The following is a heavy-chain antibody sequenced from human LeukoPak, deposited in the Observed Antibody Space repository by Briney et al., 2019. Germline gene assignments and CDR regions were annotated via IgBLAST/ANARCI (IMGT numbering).Heavy chain of an antibody. Sequence: SETLSLTCTVSGGSISSYYWSWIRQPAGKGLEWIGRIYTSGSTNYNPSLKSRVTISVDTSKNQFSLKLSSVTAADTAVYYCARGDHDFWSGYYRETQSPVWFDPWGQGTLVTVSS. CDR3: ARGDHDFWSGYYRETQSPVWFDP. D-gene: IGHD3-3*01. V-gene: IGHV4-4*07. CDR2: IYTSGST. CDR1: GGSISSYY. J-gene: IGHJ5*02.